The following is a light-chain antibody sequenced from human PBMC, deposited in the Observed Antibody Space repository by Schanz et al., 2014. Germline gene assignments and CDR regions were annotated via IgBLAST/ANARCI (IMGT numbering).Light chain of an antibody. Sequence: DIVMTQSPDSLAVSLGERATINCKSSDTVLYSSNNKNYLAWYQHKPGQPPKLLIFWASSRESGVPDRFSASGSGTDFTLTISSLQAEDVAVYYCQQYYSTPFTFGPGTKVDIK. CDR2: WAS. CDR3: QQYYSTPFT. J-gene: IGKJ3*01. V-gene: IGKV4-1*01. CDR1: DTVLYSSNNKNY.